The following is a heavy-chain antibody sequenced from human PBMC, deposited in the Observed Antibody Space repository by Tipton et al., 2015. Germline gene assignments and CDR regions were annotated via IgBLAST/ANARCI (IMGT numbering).Heavy chain of an antibody. J-gene: IGHJ6*02. Sequence: SGAEVKKPGASVKVSCKTSGYTFTSFYMHWVRQAPGQGLEWMGIINPSGGSTNYAQKFQGRVTMTRDTSTTTVYMKLSSLRSEDTAVYYCAKDLEVATFRDARPDFDYGMDVWGQGTTVTVSS. CDR2: INPSGGST. CDR1: GYTFTSFY. D-gene: IGHD5-12*01. CDR3: AKDLEVATFRDARPDFDYGMDV. V-gene: IGHV1-46*01.